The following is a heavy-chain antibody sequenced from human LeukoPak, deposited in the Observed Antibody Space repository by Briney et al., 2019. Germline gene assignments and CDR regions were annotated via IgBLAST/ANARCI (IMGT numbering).Heavy chain of an antibody. J-gene: IGHJ4*02. Sequence: GGSLRLSCVASGFTFSSYGMSWVRQTRGKGLEGVSGISGSGDNTYYAEFVQGRFTVSRDNSKNTLILQMNSLRAEDTAVYYCVKVMSRSYDDWGQGTLVTVSS. CDR3: VKVMSRSYDD. V-gene: IGHV3-23*01. D-gene: IGHD3-10*01. CDR2: ISGSGDNT. CDR1: GFTFSSYG.